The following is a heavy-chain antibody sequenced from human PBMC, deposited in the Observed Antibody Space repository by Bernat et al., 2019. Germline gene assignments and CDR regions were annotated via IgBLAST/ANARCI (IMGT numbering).Heavy chain of an antibody. Sequence: QVQLQESGPGLVKPSETLSLTCTVSGGSINHYYWSWIRQPPGQGLERIGYIHYYGGTLYRPSLRSRVTILVDTSRNQFSLILTAVTAADTAVYYCAGHGQVPVIRNGFDIWGQGAMVTVSS. CDR2: IHYYGGT. CDR1: GGSINHYY. V-gene: IGHV4-59*12. D-gene: IGHD2-2*01. J-gene: IGHJ3*02. CDR3: AGHGQVPVIRNGFDI.